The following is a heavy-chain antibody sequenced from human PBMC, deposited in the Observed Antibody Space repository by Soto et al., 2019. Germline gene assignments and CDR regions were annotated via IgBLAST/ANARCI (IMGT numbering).Heavy chain of an antibody. Sequence: QVQLVQSGTEVKNLGSSVTVSCKASRGIFSNYALSWVRQAPGQGLEWMGGIIPVFGTADYAQKFQGRVTITADRSTSTAYLEVSSLRFEDTAIYNCARDRHSKGLDYWGQGTLVTVSS. J-gene: IGHJ4*02. CDR2: IIPVFGTA. CDR3: ARDRHSKGLDY. D-gene: IGHD4-4*01. V-gene: IGHV1-69*06. CDR1: RGIFSNYA.